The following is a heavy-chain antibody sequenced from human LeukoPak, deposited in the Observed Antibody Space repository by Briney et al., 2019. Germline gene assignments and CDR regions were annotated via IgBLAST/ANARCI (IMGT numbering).Heavy chain of an antibody. D-gene: IGHD5-18*01. CDR3: ARDTDTAMVLPDY. Sequence: SETLSLTCTVSGGSISSGGYYWSWIRQPPGKGLEWIGYIYHSGSTHYNPSLKSRVTISVDRSKNQFSLKLSSVTAADTAVYYCARDTDTAMVLPDYWGQGTLVTVSS. V-gene: IGHV4-30-2*01. J-gene: IGHJ4*02. CDR1: GGSISSGGYY. CDR2: IYHSGST.